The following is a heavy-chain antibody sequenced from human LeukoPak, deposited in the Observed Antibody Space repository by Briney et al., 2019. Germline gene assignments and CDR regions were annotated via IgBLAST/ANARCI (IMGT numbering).Heavy chain of an antibody. CDR1: GFTFDDYA. D-gene: IGHD5-24*01. Sequence: PGRSLRLSCAASGFTFDDYAMHWVRQAPGKGLEWVSGISWNSGSIGYADSVKGRFTISRDNAKNSLYLQMNSLRAEDMALYYCAKEASQDEYYFDYWGQGTLVTVSS. J-gene: IGHJ4*02. V-gene: IGHV3-9*03. CDR3: AKEASQDEYYFDY. CDR2: ISWNSGSI.